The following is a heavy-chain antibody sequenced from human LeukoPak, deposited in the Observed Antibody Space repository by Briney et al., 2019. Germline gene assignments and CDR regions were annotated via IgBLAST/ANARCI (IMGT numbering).Heavy chain of an antibody. D-gene: IGHD2-15*01. CDR2: INPNSGGT. Sequence: GASVKVSCKASGYTFTGYYMHWVRQAPGQGLEWMGWINPNSGGTNYAQKFQGRVTMTRDTSISTAYMELSRLRSDDTAVYYCARSVVVVAATFDYWGQGTLATVSS. CDR1: GYTFTGYY. CDR3: ARSVVVVAATFDY. J-gene: IGHJ4*02. V-gene: IGHV1-2*02.